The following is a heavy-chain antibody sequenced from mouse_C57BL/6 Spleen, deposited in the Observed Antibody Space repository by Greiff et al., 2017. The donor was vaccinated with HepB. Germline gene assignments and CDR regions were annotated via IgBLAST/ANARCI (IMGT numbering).Heavy chain of an antibody. Sequence: EVQLQESGPELVKPGASVKISCKASGYSFTDYNMNWVKQSNGKSLEWIGVINPNYGTTSYNQKFKGKATLTVDKSSSTAYMQINSLTSEDAAVYYDETGVNYYGSIPNYWYFDVWGTGTTVTVSS. D-gene: IGHD1-1*01. CDR2: INPNYGTT. V-gene: IGHV1-39*01. CDR3: ETGVNYYGSIPNYWYFDV. J-gene: IGHJ1*03. CDR1: GYSFTDYN.